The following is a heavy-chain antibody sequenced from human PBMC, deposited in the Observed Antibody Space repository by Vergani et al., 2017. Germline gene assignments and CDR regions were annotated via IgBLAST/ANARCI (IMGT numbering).Heavy chain of an antibody. CDR1: GGTFSSYA. Sequence: QVQLVQSGAEVKKPGSSVKVSCKASGGTFSSYAISWVRQAPGQGLEWMGGIIPIFGTANYAQKFQGRVTITADESTNTAYMELSSLRSEDTAGYYCARDNGESDYGDYGYAGRQGHVGVWGQGTLVTVSS. D-gene: IGHD4-17*01. CDR3: ARDNGESDYGDYGYAGRQGHVGV. V-gene: IGHV1-69*01. CDR2: IIPIFGTA. J-gene: IGHJ4*02.